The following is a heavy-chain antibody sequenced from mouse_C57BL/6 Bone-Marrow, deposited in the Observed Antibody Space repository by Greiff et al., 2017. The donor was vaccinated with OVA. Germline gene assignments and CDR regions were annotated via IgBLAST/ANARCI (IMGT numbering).Heavy chain of an antibody. Sequence: QVQLQQPGAELVMPGASVKLSCKASGYTFTSYWMHWVKQRPGQGLEWIGEIDPSDSYTNYNQKFKGKSTLTVDKSSSTAYMQLSSLTSEDSAVYYCARGAAQARFDYWGQGTTLTVPS. CDR3: ARGAAQARFDY. CDR1: GYTFTSYW. V-gene: IGHV1-69*01. CDR2: IDPSDSYT. J-gene: IGHJ2*01. D-gene: IGHD3-2*02.